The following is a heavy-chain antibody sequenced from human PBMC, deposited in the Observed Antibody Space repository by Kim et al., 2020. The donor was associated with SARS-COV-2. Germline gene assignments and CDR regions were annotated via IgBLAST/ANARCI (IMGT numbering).Heavy chain of an antibody. CDR3: ARAFSYYYESSGFYYYYYGMDV. D-gene: IGHD3-22*01. Sequence: SETLSLTCTVSGASISSYYWSWIRQPAGKGLEWIGRIYTSGSTNYNPSLKSLVTMSVDTSKNQFSLKLSSVTAADTAEYYCARAFSYYYESSGFYYYYYGMDVWGQGTTVTVSS. V-gene: IGHV4-4*07. CDR2: IYTSGST. J-gene: IGHJ6*02. CDR1: GASISSYY.